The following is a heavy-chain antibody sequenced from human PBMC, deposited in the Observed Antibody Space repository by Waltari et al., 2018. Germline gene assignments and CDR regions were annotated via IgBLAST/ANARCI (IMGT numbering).Heavy chain of an antibody. Sequence: QVQLQESGPGLVNPSETLSLTCTVSGGSIRTHYWSWIRQSPGKGLEWIGYSYYTGSTNYNPSLKSRVSISVDTSKNQFSLKLTSVTAADKAVYYCASDTVLGGFDIWGQGTMVTVSS. J-gene: IGHJ3*02. V-gene: IGHV4-59*08. CDR2: SYYTGST. CDR3: ASDTVLGGFDI. D-gene: IGHD2-15*01. CDR1: GGSIRTHY.